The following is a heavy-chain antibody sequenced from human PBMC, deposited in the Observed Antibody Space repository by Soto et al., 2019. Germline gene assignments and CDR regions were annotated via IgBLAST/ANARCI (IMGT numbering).Heavy chain of an antibody. J-gene: IGHJ3*02. CDR2: ISGSGGST. D-gene: IGHD6-19*01. CDR3: AFPEGSGWYAFDI. Sequence: QLGGSLRLSCAASGFTFSSYAMSWVRQAPGKGLEWVSAISGSGGSTYYADSVKGRFTISRDNSKNTLYLQMNSLRAEDTAVYYCAFPEGSGWYAFDIWGQGTMVNVSS. V-gene: IGHV3-23*01. CDR1: GFTFSSYA.